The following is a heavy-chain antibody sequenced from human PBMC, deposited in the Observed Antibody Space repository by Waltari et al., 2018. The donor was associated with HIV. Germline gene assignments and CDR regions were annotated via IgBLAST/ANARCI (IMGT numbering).Heavy chain of an antibody. CDR1: GFTFSSYN. J-gene: IGHJ4*02. Sequence: QEHLVESGGAVVQPGSSLRLSCAASGFTFSSYNMIWVRQAPGKGLEWVAVISYDGSSENYADFVKGRFPISRDNSENTLYLQMHSLRPEDTAVYYCARGGKYGDYQYYFDSWGQ. D-gene: IGHD4-17*01. V-gene: IGHV3-30-3*01. CDR3: ARGGKYGDYQYYFDS. CDR2: ISYDGSSE.